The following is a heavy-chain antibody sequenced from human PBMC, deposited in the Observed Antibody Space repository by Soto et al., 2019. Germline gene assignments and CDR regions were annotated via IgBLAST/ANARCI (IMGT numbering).Heavy chain of an antibody. CDR3: ARVRQGCSANNCYFDP. V-gene: IGHV4-4*02. CDR1: GGSVRAPDW. J-gene: IGHJ5*01. Sequence: QVHLQESGPGLVAPSGTLSLTCTLSGGSVRAPDWWNWVRQSPDKGLEWIAEVHISGHSNYNPSLRSRVSVSIDSSKNLFYLNSNSVTAADTAIYYCARVRQGCSANNCYFDPWGQGTQVTISS. CDR2: VHISGHS. D-gene: IGHD1-1*01.